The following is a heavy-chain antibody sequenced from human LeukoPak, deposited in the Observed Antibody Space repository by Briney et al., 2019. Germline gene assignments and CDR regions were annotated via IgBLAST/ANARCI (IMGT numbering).Heavy chain of an antibody. V-gene: IGHV3-9*01. J-gene: IGHJ3*02. CDR2: ISWNSGSI. CDR1: GFTFDDYA. D-gene: IGHD2-15*01. CDR3: VKGAAYHLGDAFDI. Sequence: PGRSLRLSYAASGFTFDDYAMHWVRQAPGKGLEWVSGISWNSGSIGYADSVKGRFTISRDNAKNSLYLQMNSLRAEDTALYYCVKGAAYHLGDAFDIWGQGTMVTVSS.